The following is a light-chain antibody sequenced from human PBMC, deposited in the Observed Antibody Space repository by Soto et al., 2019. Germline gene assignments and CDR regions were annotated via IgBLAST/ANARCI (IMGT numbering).Light chain of an antibody. Sequence: DIQMTQSPSTLSASVGDRVTITCRASQSISSWLAWYQQKPGKAPKLLIYDASSLESGVPSRFSGSGSGTEFTLTISSLQPDDFATYYGQQYNSYPFTFGPGTKVDIK. CDR2: DAS. J-gene: IGKJ3*01. V-gene: IGKV1-5*01. CDR1: QSISSW. CDR3: QQYNSYPFT.